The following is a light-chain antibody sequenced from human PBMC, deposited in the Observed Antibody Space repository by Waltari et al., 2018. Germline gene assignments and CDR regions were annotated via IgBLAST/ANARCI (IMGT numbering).Light chain of an antibody. CDR1: SSDVGSYNL. Sequence: QSALTQPASVSGSPGQSITISCTGTSSDVGSYNLVSWYQQYPGKAPKLMISGVNHRPSRVSKRVSGSKSGNTASLTISGLQAEDEADYYCCSYGGSGTYVMFGGGTKVTVL. V-gene: IGLV2-23*02. J-gene: IGLJ3*02. CDR2: GVN. CDR3: CSYGGSGTYVM.